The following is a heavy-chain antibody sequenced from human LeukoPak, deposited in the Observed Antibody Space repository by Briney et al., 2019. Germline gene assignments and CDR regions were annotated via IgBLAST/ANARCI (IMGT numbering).Heavy chain of an antibody. V-gene: IGHV3-43*02. CDR2: ISGDGGSL. CDR3: AKGGGISGYSYQNDY. Sequence: GGSLRLSCAASGFTFDVYAMHWVRHAPGKGLERVSPISGDGGSLYYADSVKGRFTISRDNSKNSLFLQMNGLRTEDTALYYCAKGGGISGYSYQNDYWGQGTLVTVSS. D-gene: IGHD3-22*01. J-gene: IGHJ4*02. CDR1: GFTFDVYA.